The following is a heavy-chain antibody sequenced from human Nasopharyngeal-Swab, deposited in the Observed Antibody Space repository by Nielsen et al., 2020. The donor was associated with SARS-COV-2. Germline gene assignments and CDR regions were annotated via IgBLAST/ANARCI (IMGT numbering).Heavy chain of an antibody. V-gene: IGHV1-2*06. CDR3: ARDPPGYCTNGVCSPFDY. Sequence: ASVKVSCKASGYTFTGYYMHWVLQPPAQGLEWMGRINPNSGGTNYAQKFQGRVTMTRDTSISTAYMELSRLRSDDPAVYYCARDPPGYCTNGVCSPFDYWGQGTLVTVSS. CDR1: GYTFTGYY. D-gene: IGHD2-8*01. CDR2: INPNSGGT. J-gene: IGHJ4*02.